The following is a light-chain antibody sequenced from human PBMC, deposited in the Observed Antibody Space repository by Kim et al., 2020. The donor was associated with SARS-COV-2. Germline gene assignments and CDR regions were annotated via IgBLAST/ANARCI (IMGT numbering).Light chain of an antibody. Sequence: PVQSITISCTGTSSDIGSYNYVSWYQQHPGKAPKLVIFDVTERPSGVSARFSGSKSDNTASLTISGLQAEDEAEYYCSSSTTSTIVFGAGTKVTVL. CDR1: SSDIGSYNY. CDR3: SSSTTSTIV. CDR2: DVT. V-gene: IGLV2-14*03. J-gene: IGLJ1*01.